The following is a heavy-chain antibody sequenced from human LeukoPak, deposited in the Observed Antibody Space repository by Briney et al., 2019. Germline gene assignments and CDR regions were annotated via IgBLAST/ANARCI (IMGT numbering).Heavy chain of an antibody. J-gene: IGHJ3*02. D-gene: IGHD3-10*01. CDR2: IYYSGST. CDR3: AREENGSGSYYNLHAFDI. V-gene: IGHV4-59*01. Sequence: PSETLSLTCTDSGGSISGYYWSWIRQPPGKGLEWIGYIYYSGSTNYNPSLKSRVTISVDTSKNQFSLKLSSVTAADTAVYYCAREENGSGSYYNLHAFDIWGQGTMVTVSS. CDR1: GGSISGYY.